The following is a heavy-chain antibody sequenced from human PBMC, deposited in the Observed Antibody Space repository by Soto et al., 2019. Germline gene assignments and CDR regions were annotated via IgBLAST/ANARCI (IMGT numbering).Heavy chain of an antibody. D-gene: IGHD3-3*02. CDR3: ARDRSTYGGGGTGEVKENWFDP. Sequence: SETLSLTCTISCGAIITYYWSWIRQPPGKGLDCIVYIYYTVSTSYNPSLRSRVTMAVDTSKNQVSLKLNSVTTADTAVYYCARDRSTYGGGGTGEVKENWFDPWGPGTLVTVSS. V-gene: IGHV4-59*01. CDR1: CGAIITYY. CDR2: IYYTVST. J-gene: IGHJ5*02.